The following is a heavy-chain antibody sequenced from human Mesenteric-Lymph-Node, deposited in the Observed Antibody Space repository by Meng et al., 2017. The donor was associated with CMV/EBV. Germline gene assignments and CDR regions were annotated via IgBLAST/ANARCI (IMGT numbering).Heavy chain of an antibody. CDR1: GFTFRSYS. V-gene: IGHV3-21*04. CDR2: ISSSSTYI. Sequence: GESLKISCGASGFTFRSYSMNWVRQAPGKRLEWVSSISSSSTYIYYADSVKGRFTISRDNAKNTLSLQMNNLRAEDSAVYYCAKDPFSQEFYFDSWGQGTLVTVSS. J-gene: IGHJ4*02. CDR3: AKDPFSQEFYFDS.